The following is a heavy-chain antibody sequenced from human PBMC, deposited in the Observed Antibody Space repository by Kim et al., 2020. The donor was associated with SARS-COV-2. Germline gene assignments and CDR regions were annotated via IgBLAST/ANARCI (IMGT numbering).Heavy chain of an antibody. CDR3: ARDPSLAF. Sequence: ASVKVSCKVSGSSLNEYALHWVRQAPGQRLEWMGWIHGGHMKLEDSENFQGRVTLTRDTSASTVYMELSSLRSEDTAIYYCARDPSLAFWGQGTLVTVSS. CDR2: IHGGHMKL. CDR1: GSSLNEYA. J-gene: IGHJ4*02. V-gene: IGHV1-3*01.